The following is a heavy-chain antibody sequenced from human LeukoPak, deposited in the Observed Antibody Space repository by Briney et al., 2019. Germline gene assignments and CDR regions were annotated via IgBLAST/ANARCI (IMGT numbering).Heavy chain of an antibody. CDR1: GGSISSSSYY. D-gene: IGHD3-3*01. CDR3: ARATYYDFWSGYYYMDV. CDR2: IYTSGST. V-gene: IGHV4-39*07. J-gene: IGHJ6*03. Sequence: PSETLSLTCTVSGGSISSSSYYWGWIRQPPGKGLEWIGRIYTSGSTNYNPSLKSRVTMSVDTSKNQFSLKLSSVTAADTAVYYCARATYYDFWSGYYYMDVWGKGTTVTVSS.